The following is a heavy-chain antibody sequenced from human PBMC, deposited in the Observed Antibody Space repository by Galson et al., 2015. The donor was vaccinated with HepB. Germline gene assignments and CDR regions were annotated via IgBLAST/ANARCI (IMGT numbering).Heavy chain of an antibody. V-gene: IGHV3-30*04. J-gene: IGHJ4*02. CDR1: GFTFSSYA. D-gene: IGHD4-23*01. Sequence: SLRLSCAASGFTFSSYAMHWVRQAPGKGLEWVAVISYDGSNKYYADSVKGRFTISRDNSKNTLYLQMNSLRAEDTAVYYCARDRRPNSYGGTPPEDWGQGTLVTVSS. CDR3: ARDRRPNSYGGTPPED. CDR2: ISYDGSNK.